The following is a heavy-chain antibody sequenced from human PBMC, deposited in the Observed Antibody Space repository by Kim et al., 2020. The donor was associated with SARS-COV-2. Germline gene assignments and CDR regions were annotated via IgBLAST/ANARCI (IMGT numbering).Heavy chain of an antibody. CDR2: IKHSGST. V-gene: IGHV4-34*01. D-gene: IGHD1-7*01. CDR3: ARAKPYNWNYMYYYYYMDV. CDR1: GGSFSGHY. Sequence: SETLSLTCAVYGGSFSGHYWNWIRQSPGKGLEWIGEIKHSGSTNYSPSLQSRVTMSLDRSKNQFSLKLRSVTAADTAVYYCARAKPYNWNYMYYYYYMDVWGKGTTVIVS. J-gene: IGHJ6*03.